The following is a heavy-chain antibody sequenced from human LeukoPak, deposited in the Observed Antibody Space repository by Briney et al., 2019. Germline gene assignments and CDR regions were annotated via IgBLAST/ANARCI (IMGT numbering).Heavy chain of an antibody. CDR3: ARASRVTPFDP. D-gene: IGHD4-23*01. CDR2: INPSGGST. J-gene: IGHJ5*02. Sequence: ASVKVSCKASGYTFTSYYMHWVRQAPGQGLEWMGIINPSGGSTSYAQKFQGRVTMTRDMSTSTVYMELSSLRSEDTAVYYYARASRVTPFDPWGQGTLVTVSS. V-gene: IGHV1-46*01. CDR1: GYTFTSYY.